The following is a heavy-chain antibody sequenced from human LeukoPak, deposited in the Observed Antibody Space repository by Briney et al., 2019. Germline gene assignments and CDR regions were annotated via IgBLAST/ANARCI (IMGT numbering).Heavy chain of an antibody. J-gene: IGHJ4*02. CDR2: IKQDGSEK. CDR1: GFTFSSHW. V-gene: IGHV3-7*01. Sequence: GGSLRLSCAASGFTFSSHWMSWVRQAPGKGLEWVANIKQDGSEKYYVDSVKGRFTISRDNTKNSLYLQMNSLRAEDTAVYYCARDRLNAFWRGDSWDYWGQGTLVTVSS. D-gene: IGHD3-3*01. CDR3: ARDRLNAFWRGDSWDY.